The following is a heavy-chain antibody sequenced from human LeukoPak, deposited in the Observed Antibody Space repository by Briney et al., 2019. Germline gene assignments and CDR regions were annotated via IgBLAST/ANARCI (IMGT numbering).Heavy chain of an antibody. CDR2: IYWNDDK. V-gene: IGHV2-5*01. Sequence: SGPTLANPPQTLTLTCTFSGFSLGTRGGGVCWVRQPPGKALEWLALIYWNDDKRYSPSLKSRLTITKDTSKNQVVLTMTNMDPVDTATYYCAHPRGDGFDYWGQGTLVTVSS. CDR1: GFSLGTRGGG. D-gene: IGHD6-25*01. CDR3: AHPRGDGFDY. J-gene: IGHJ4*02.